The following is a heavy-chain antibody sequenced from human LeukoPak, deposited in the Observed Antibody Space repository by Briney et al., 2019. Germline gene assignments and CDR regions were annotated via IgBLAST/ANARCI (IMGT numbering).Heavy chain of an antibody. CDR1: SGSISSYY. CDR2: IYSSGST. Sequence: SETLSLTCTASSGSISSYYWSWIRQPPGKGLEWIGYIYSSGSTNYNPSLKSRVTISVDTSKNQFSLKLSSVTAADTAVYYCARRRGAHTANALDIWGQGTMVTVSS. CDR3: ARRRGAHTANALDI. D-gene: IGHD3-10*01. V-gene: IGHV4-59*08. J-gene: IGHJ3*02.